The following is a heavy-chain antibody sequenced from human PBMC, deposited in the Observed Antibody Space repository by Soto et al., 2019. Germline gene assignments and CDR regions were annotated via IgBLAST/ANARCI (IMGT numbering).Heavy chain of an antibody. V-gene: IGHV4-4*07. D-gene: IGHD6-13*01. J-gene: IGHJ4*02. CDR1: GGSISSFY. CDR2: IYSGGRN. CDR3: ARGSSRWDY. Sequence: PSETLSLTCPVSGGSISSFYWSWIRQPAGKGLEWIGRIYSGGRNNYNPSLKSRVTMSVDTSKNQFSLRLSPVTAADSARYYCARGSSRWDYWGQGTLVTVSS.